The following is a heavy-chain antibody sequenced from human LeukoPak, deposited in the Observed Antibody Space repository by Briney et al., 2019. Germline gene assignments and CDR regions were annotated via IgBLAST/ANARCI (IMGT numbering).Heavy chain of an antibody. CDR1: GGSVSSGSYY. Sequence: SETLSLTRTVSGGSVSSGSYYWSWIRQPPGKGLEWIGCIHYSGSTYYNPSLESRVTISVNTSKNQFSLNLRSVTDAGTAVYYCAGRIVPTAFGSWGQGALVTVSS. CDR2: IHYSGST. CDR3: AGRIVPTAFGS. V-gene: IGHV4-39*01. J-gene: IGHJ4*02. D-gene: IGHD2/OR15-2a*01.